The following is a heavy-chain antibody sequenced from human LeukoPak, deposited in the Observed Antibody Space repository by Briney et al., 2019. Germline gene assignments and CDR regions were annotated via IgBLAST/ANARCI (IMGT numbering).Heavy chain of an antibody. V-gene: IGHV3-48*01. CDR2: ISSSSSTI. Sequence: GGSLRLSCAASGFTFSSYSMNWVRQAPGKGLEWVSYISSSSSTIYYADSVKGRFTISRDNAKNSLYLQMNSLRAEDTAVYYCARVYTSGRRWFDPWGQGTLVTVSS. CDR3: ARVYTSGRRWFDP. CDR1: GFTFSSYS. D-gene: IGHD6-19*01. J-gene: IGHJ5*02.